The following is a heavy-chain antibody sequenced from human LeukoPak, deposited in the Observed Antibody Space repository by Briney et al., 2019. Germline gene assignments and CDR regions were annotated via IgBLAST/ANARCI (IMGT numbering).Heavy chain of an antibody. Sequence: ASVKVSCKASGYTFTSYGISWVRQAPGQGLEWMGWMNPNSGNTGYAQKFQGRVTMTRNTSISPAYMELSSLRSEDTAVYYCARVITVGDLRDWGQGTLVTVSS. CDR3: ARVITVGDLRD. CDR2: MNPNSGNT. V-gene: IGHV1-8*02. CDR1: GYTFTSYG. D-gene: IGHD3-16*01. J-gene: IGHJ4*02.